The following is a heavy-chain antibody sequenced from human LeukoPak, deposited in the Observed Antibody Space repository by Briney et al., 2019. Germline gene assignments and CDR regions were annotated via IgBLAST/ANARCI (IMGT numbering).Heavy chain of an antibody. CDR2: IYSGGST. CDR1: GFTISDNY. J-gene: IGHJ4*02. V-gene: IGHV3-66*01. Sequence: GGSLRLSCAASGFTISDNYMSWVRQAPGKGLEWVSVIYSGGSTNYADSVKGRFTISRDNSKNTLYLQMNSLRADDTAVYYCARDPGYSYGLDYWGQGTLVTVSS. D-gene: IGHD5-18*01. CDR3: ARDPGYSYGLDY.